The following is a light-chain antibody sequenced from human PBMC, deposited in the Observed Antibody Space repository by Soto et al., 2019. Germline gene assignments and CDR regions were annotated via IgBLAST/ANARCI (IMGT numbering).Light chain of an antibody. CDR1: QSVSRR. V-gene: IGKV1-5*01. CDR3: HTYNSYSLHT. Sequence: DIQMTQSPSTLSASVGDRITMACRSSQSVSRRLAWFQQKPGKAPKLLIYDASSLESGVPSRFSGRGSGTEFTLTISSLQPDDCATYYCHTYNSYSLHTFGQGTKVDI. J-gene: IGKJ2*01. CDR2: DAS.